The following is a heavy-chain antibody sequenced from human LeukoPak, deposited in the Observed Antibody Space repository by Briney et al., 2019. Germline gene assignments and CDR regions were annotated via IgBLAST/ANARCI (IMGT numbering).Heavy chain of an antibody. CDR1: GGSISSYY. D-gene: IGHD3-10*01. J-gene: IGHJ3*02. V-gene: IGHV4-34*01. CDR2: INHSGST. Sequence: SETLSLTCTVSGGSISSYYWSWIRQPPGKGLEWIGEINHSGSTNYNPSLKSRATISVDTSKNQFSLKLSSVTAADTAVYYCARAGAGASYAFDIWGQGTMVTVSS. CDR3: ARAGAGASYAFDI.